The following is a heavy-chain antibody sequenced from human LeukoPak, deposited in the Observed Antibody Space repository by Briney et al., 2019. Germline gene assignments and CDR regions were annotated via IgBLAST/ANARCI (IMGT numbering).Heavy chain of an antibody. Sequence: GASVKVSCKASGYTFTGYYMHWVRQAPGQGLEWMGWINPNSGGTNYAQEFQGRVTMTRDTTISTAYMELSRLRSDDTAVYYCASPRAIYDYVWGSYRYGLDYWGQGTLVTVSS. V-gene: IGHV1-2*02. D-gene: IGHD3-16*02. J-gene: IGHJ4*02. CDR2: INPNSGGT. CDR3: ASPRAIYDYVWGSYRYGLDY. CDR1: GYTFTGYY.